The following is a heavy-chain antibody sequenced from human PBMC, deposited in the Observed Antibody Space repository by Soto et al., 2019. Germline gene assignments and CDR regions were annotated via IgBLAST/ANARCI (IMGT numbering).Heavy chain of an antibody. Sequence: SETLSLTCAVYGGSFSGYYWSWIRQPPGKGLEWIGEINHSGSTNYDPSLKSRVTISVGTSKNQFSLKLSSVTAADTAVYYCARGRGYCSGGSCYYYYYMDVWGKGTTVTVSS. D-gene: IGHD2-15*01. CDR3: ARGRGYCSGGSCYYYYYMDV. CDR1: GGSFSGYY. J-gene: IGHJ6*03. V-gene: IGHV4-34*01. CDR2: INHSGST.